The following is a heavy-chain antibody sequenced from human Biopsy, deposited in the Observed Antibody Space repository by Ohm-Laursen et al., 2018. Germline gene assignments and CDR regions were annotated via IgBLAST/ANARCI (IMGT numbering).Heavy chain of an antibody. CDR1: EFTFSGYS. CDR2: ISETSSHI. Sequence: SLRLSCTAFEFTFSGYSMNWVRQAPGKGLEWTSYISETSSHIYDADSVKGQFTVARDNAKNSLYLQLNSLRAEDTAVYYCARDSRRTAREGGMDVWGQGTTVTVSS. V-gene: IGHV3-21*01. J-gene: IGHJ6*02. D-gene: IGHD6-6*01. CDR3: ARDSRRTAREGGMDV.